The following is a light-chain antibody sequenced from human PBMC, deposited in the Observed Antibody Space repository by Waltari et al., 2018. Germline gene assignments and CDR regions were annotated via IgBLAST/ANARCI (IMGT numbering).Light chain of an antibody. J-gene: IGLJ1*01. CDR3: CSYTSRSTFDV. CDR1: SSDVGGYDY. CDR2: DVN. Sequence: QSALTQPRSMSGSPGQSVTISCTGTSSDVGGYDYVSWFHQHPGKAPKLMIYDVNQGSSGVPDRFAGSKSGNTASLTISGLRAEDEADYYCCSYTSRSTFDVFGTGTKVTVL. V-gene: IGLV2-11*01.